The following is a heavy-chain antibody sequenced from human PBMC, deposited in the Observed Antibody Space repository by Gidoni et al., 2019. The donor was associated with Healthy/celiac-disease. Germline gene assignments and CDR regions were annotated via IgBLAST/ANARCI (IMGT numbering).Heavy chain of an antibody. J-gene: IGHJ4*02. D-gene: IGHD2-2*02. Sequence: QMQLVQSGPEVKKPGTAVKGSCKASGFTFPSSAVQWVRQARGQRLEWIGWIVVGSGNTNYAQTFQDRVTITRDMSTSTAYMALSSLRSADTAVYYCAAGAPREVPAVITDFPRYWGQGTLVTVSS. V-gene: IGHV1-58*01. CDR1: GFTFPSSA. CDR2: IVVGSGNT. CDR3: AAGAPREVPAVITDFPRY.